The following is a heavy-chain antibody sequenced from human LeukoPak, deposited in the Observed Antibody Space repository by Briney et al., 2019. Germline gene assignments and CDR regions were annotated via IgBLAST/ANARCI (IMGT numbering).Heavy chain of an antibody. D-gene: IGHD1-26*01. J-gene: IGHJ4*02. CDR2: ISGSNGDT. CDR3: ARGWELDY. CDR1: GYTFTSYG. Sequence: ASVKVSCKPSGYTFTSYGISWVRQAPGQGLEWMGWISGSNGDTNYAQNLQGRVNLTSDTSTSTAYMELRSLKSDDTAVYYCARGWELDYWGQGTLVTVSS. V-gene: IGHV1-18*01.